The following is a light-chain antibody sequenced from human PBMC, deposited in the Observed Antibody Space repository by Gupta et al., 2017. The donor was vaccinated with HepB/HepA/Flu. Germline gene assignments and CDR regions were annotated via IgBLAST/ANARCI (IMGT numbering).Light chain of an antibody. V-gene: IGKV4-1*01. CDR3: QQYYTNPRT. J-gene: IGKJ1*01. CDR1: QSLFNNYNHKYY. Sequence: IVMPQSPDSLPLSLRERATISCKSSQSLFNNYNHKYYLAWYQQRPGQPPRVLISWASRRESGVPGRFSASASGTDFTLTVTNLQAEDVAVYYCQQYYTNPRTFGQGTKVEIK. CDR2: WAS.